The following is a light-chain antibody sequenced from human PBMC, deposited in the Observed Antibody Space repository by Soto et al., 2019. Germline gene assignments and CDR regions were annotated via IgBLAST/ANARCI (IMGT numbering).Light chain of an antibody. J-gene: IGLJ1*01. CDR1: SSNIGNHY. V-gene: IGLV1-47*01. CDR2: RSD. CDR3: AAWDDSLRGYV. Sequence: HSVLTQPPSTYETPGQRVTISCSGSSSNIGNHYVYCYQHPPVTAPKLLIYRSDQRPSGVPDRCSGSQSGTAGSLAISGPRSEDEADYYCAAWDDSLRGYVFGNGTKLTVL.